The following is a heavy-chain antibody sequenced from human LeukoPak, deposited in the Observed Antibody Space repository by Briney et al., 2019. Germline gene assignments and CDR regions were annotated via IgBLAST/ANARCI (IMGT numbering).Heavy chain of an antibody. CDR2: MKHDGIDK. J-gene: IGHJ4*02. CDR1: GFSFRSYW. CDR3: AREGREGYNYPSLDF. Sequence: GGSLRLSCVASGFSFRSYWMGWVRPAPGKGVEWVAHMKHDGIDKYHVDSVNGRFTISRDNTNNSLYLHMSSLRVEDTAVYYCAREGREGYNYPSLDFWGQGILVTVSS. D-gene: IGHD5-24*01. V-gene: IGHV3-7*05.